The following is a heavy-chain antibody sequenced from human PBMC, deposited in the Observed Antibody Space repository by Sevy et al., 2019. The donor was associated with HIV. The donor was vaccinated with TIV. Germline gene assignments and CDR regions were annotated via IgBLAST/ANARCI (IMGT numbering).Heavy chain of an antibody. Sequence: SETLSLTCTVSGASISSSYYWNWIRQSPGKGLEWIGCIYYSGGTIYNPSLKSRVTISQDMSRNRVSLNLTSVTAADTAVYYCAGGGGGDTGYYYSYHGMDVWGRGTTVTVSS. CDR3: AGGGGGDTGYYYSYHGMDV. J-gene: IGHJ6*02. D-gene: IGHD5-12*01. V-gene: IGHV4-59*13. CDR2: IYYSGGT. CDR1: GASISSSYY.